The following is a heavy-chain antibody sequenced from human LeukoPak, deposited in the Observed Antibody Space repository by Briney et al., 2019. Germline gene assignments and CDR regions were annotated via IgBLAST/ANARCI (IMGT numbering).Heavy chain of an antibody. V-gene: IGHV4-39*07. CDR1: GGSISSSSYY. D-gene: IGHD3-16*02. CDR2: IYYSGST. CDR3: ARDAGHYDYVWGSYRHFDY. J-gene: IGHJ4*02. Sequence: SETLSLTCTVSGGSISSSSYYWGWIRQPPGKGLEWIGSIYYSGSTNYNPSLKSRVTISVDTSENQFSLKLSSVTAADTAVYYCARDAGHYDYVWGSYRHFDYWGQGTLVTVSS.